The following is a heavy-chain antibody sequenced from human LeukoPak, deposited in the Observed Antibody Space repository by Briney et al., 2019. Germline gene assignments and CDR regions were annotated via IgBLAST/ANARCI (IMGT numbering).Heavy chain of an antibody. D-gene: IGHD3-22*01. V-gene: IGHV5-51*01. J-gene: IGHJ4*02. CDR3: ARQGDDSSAPDY. CDR1: GYSFTSYW. CDR2: IYPGDSDT. Sequence: GESLKISCKVSGYSFTSYWIVWVRQMPRKGLEWMGIIYPGDSDTRYSPTFQGQVTISADKSISTAYLQWSSLKASDTAMYYCARQGDDSSAPDYWGQGTLVTVSS.